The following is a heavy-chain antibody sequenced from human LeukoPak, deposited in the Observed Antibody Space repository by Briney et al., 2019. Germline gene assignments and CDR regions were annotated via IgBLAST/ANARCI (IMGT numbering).Heavy chain of an antibody. Sequence: PGGSLRLSCAASGFTFSSHWMSWVRQAPGKGLEWVASIKQVGNEKYYLDSMKGRFTISRDNAKNSLYLQMNSLRAEDTAVYYCARETKGMAYFDYWGQGTLVTVSS. CDR1: GFTFSSHW. D-gene: IGHD5-24*01. CDR3: ARETKGMAYFDY. J-gene: IGHJ4*02. CDR2: IKQVGNEK. V-gene: IGHV3-7*01.